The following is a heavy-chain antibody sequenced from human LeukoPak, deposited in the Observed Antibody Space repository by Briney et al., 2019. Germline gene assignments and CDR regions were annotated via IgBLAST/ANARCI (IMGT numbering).Heavy chain of an antibody. CDR3: ARVRGDTSMVNCYYYMDV. CDR1: GGTFSSYA. D-gene: IGHD5-18*01. CDR2: IIPIFGTA. Sequence: GASVKVSCKASGGTFSSYAISWVRQAPGQGLEWMGGIIPIFGTANYAQKFQGRVTITADKSTSTAYMELSSLRSEDTAVYYCARVRGDTSMVNCYYYMDVWGKGTTVTVSS. J-gene: IGHJ6*03. V-gene: IGHV1-69*06.